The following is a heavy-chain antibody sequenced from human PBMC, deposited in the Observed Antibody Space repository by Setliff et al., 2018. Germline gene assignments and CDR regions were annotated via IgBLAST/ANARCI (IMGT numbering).Heavy chain of an antibody. Sequence: SLKISCAASGFTFDDYAMHWVRQAPGKGLEWVSGISWNSGSIGYADSVKGRFTISRDNTKNSLYLQMNSLRAEDTAVYYCARDPFGNPVFDPWGQGTLVTVSS. V-gene: IGHV3-9*01. J-gene: IGHJ5*02. CDR3: ARDPFGNPVFDP. CDR1: GFTFDDYA. D-gene: IGHD3-10*01. CDR2: ISWNSGSI.